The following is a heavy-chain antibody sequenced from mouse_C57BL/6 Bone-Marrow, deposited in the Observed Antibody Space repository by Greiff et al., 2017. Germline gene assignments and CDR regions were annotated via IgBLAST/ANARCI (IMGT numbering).Heavy chain of an antibody. D-gene: IGHD1-1*01. Sequence: VQLQQPGAELVMPGASVKLSCKASGYTFTSYWMHWVKQRPGQGLEWIGELDPSDSSTNYNQKFKGKSTLTVAKSSSTAYMQLSSLTSEDSAVYYCARESLLLPPEYFDVWGTGTTVTVSS. CDR1: GYTFTSYW. V-gene: IGHV1-69*01. CDR3: ARESLLLPPEYFDV. CDR2: LDPSDSST. J-gene: IGHJ1*03.